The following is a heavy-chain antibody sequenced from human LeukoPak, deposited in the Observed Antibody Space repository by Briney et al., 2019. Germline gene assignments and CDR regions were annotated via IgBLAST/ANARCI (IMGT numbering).Heavy chain of an antibody. CDR3: AKDRGYSSGLFDY. CDR2: ISGSGGST. D-gene: IGHD5-18*01. Sequence: GGSLRLSCAASGFTFSSYAMSWVRQAPGKGLEWVSAISGSGGSTYYADSVKGRFTISRDNSKNTLYLQMNGLRAEDTAVYYCAKDRGYSSGLFDYWGQGTLVTVSS. V-gene: IGHV3-23*01. CDR1: GFTFSSYA. J-gene: IGHJ4*02.